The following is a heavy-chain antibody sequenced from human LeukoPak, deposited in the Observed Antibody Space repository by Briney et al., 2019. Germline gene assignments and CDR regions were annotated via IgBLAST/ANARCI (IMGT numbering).Heavy chain of an antibody. D-gene: IGHD3-3*01. J-gene: IGHJ6*03. CDR1: GFTFSSYG. V-gene: IGHV3-30*18. CDR2: ISYDGSNK. CDR3: AKDYDFWSGYNNYYYMDV. Sequence: GGSLRLSCAASGFTFSSYGMHWVRKAPGKGLEWVAVISYDGSNKYYADSVKGRFTISRDNSKNTLYLQMNSLRAEDTAVYYCAKDYDFWSGYNNYYYMDVWGKGTTVTVSS.